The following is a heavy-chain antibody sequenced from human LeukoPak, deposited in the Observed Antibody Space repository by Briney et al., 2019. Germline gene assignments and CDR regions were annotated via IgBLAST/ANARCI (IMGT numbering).Heavy chain of an antibody. D-gene: IGHD3-10*01. J-gene: IGHJ4*02. CDR2: IDPGDSDT. V-gene: IGHV5-51*01. Sequence: GESLKIPCKGSGYSFTSYWIGWVRQMPGKGLEWMRSIDPGDSDTRYSPSFQGQVTISADKSISTAYLQWSSLKASDTAMYYCAREHLGSGSYSIGYWGQGTLVTVSS. CDR1: GYSFTSYW. CDR3: AREHLGSGSYSIGY.